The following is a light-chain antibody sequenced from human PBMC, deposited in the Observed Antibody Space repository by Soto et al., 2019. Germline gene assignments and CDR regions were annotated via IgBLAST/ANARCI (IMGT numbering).Light chain of an antibody. CDR3: QQADSFPLT. Sequence: EVVLTQSPDILSLSPGERATLSCRASQSVSVNFAWYQQKPGQAPRPLIYSASDRAPGIPARFSGSGSGTDFTLTISSLEPEDSATYYCQQADSFPLTFGGGTKVEI. J-gene: IGKJ4*01. CDR2: SAS. CDR1: QSVSVN. V-gene: IGKV3-11*01.